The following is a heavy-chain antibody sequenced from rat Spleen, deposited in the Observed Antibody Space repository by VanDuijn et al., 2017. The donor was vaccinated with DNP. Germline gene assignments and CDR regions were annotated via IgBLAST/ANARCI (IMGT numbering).Heavy chain of an antibody. D-gene: IGHD1-11*01. CDR3: TKAGGYSPWYFDY. CDR1: GFTFSDYN. V-gene: IGHV5S10*01. Sequence: EVHLVESGGGLIQPGRSLKLSCAASGFTFSDYNMAWVRQAPKKGLEWVATIVYDGSRTYYRDSVKGRFSISRDNAKSTLYLQMDSLRSEGTATYYCTKAGGYSPWYFDYWGQGVMVTVSS. CDR2: IVYDGSRT. J-gene: IGHJ2*01.